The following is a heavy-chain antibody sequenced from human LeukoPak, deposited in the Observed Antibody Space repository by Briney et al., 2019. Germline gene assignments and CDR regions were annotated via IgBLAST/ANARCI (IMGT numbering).Heavy chain of an antibody. V-gene: IGHV1-18*01. Sequence: ASVKVSCKASDYTFTSYGISWVRQAPGQGLEWMGWISAYNGNTNYAQKLQGRVTMTTDTSTSTAYMELRSLRSDDTAVYYCARDPSRTGAYDYWGRGTLVTVSS. CDR1: DYTFTSYG. D-gene: IGHD3-16*01. CDR2: ISAYNGNT. CDR3: ARDPSRTGAYDY. J-gene: IGHJ4*02.